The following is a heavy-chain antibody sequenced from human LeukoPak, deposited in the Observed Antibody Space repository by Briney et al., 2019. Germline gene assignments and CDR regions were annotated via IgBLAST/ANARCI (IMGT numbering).Heavy chain of an antibody. Sequence: GGSLRLSCAAAGFTFSNYALSWVRQAPGKGLEWVSQIRASSNYKYYADSVKDRFTISRDNSRSTLFLQMNSLRAEDTAVYYCAKPIRDAGSSNYPYFDSWGQGTLVTVSS. CDR1: GFTFSNYA. CDR2: IRASSNYK. D-gene: IGHD5-24*01. J-gene: IGHJ4*02. CDR3: AKPIRDAGSSNYPYFDS. V-gene: IGHV3-23*01.